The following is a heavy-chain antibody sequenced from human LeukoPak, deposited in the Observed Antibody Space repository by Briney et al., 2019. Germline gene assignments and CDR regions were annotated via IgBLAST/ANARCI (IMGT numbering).Heavy chain of an antibody. Sequence: GGCVRLSCAASGFTFSSYAMSWARQAPGKGLEWVSGISGSGASTYYADSVKGRFTISRDNSKNTLYLQMNSLRAEDTAVYSCAKETDYNYIYYFDYWGQGTLGTVSS. D-gene: IGHD5-24*01. CDR3: AKETDYNYIYYFDY. CDR1: GFTFSSYA. CDR2: ISGSGAST. J-gene: IGHJ4*02. V-gene: IGHV3-23*01.